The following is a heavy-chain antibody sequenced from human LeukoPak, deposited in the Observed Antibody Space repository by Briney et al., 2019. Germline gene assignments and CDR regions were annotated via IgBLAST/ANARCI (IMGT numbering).Heavy chain of an antibody. CDR1: GFTFSSYW. V-gene: IGHV3-7*03. Sequence: GGSLRLSCAASGFTFSSYWMSWVRQAPGKGPEWVANIKQDGSEKYYVDSVKGRFTISRDNVKNSLYLQMSNLRAEDTAVYFCARGGGLDVWGQGATVTVSS. CDR3: ARGGGLDV. J-gene: IGHJ6*02. D-gene: IGHD3-16*01. CDR2: IKQDGSEK.